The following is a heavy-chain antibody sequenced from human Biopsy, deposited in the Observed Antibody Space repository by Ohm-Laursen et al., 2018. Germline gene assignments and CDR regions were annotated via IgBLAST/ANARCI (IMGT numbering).Heavy chain of an antibody. CDR1: GFTFSSYA. CDR2: ISGNSDII. D-gene: IGHD4-17*01. Sequence: SLRFSCSASGFTFSSYAMTWFRQAPGKGLEWVSTISGNSDIIYDTDSVKGRFTTSRDNSKNTLYLQMNSLRADDTAVYYCALAAAQTVTHFDYWGQGTLVTVSS. J-gene: IGHJ4*02. V-gene: IGHV3-23*01. CDR3: ALAAAQTVTHFDY.